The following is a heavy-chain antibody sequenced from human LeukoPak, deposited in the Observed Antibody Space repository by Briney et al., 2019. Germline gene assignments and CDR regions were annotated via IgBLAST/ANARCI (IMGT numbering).Heavy chain of an antibody. D-gene: IGHD3-10*01. J-gene: IGHJ2*01. CDR3: ARVGDHYHWNFDL. Sequence: GGSLRLSCAASGFTVDTKYMNWVRQAPGKGLEGVSILYSGGDTYYADSVKGRFTISRDNSRNTLSLQMNSLRVEDTAVYYCARVGDHYHWNFDLWGRGTLVTVSS. V-gene: IGHV3-53*01. CDR1: GFTVDTKY. CDR2: LYSGGDT.